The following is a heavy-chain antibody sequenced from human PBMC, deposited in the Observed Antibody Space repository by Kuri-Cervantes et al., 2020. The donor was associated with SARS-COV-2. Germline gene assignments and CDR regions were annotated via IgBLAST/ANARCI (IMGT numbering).Heavy chain of an antibody. CDR1: GGSISSYY. Sequence: SETLSLTCTVSGGSISSYYWSWIRQPPGKGLEWIGYIYYSGSTNYNPSLKSRVTISVDTSKNQFSLKLSSVTAADTAVYYCARGENTIWEFDYWGQGTLVTVSS. CDR3: ARGENTIWEFDY. CDR2: IYYSGST. V-gene: IGHV4-59*12. J-gene: IGHJ4*02. D-gene: IGHD2/OR15-2a*01.